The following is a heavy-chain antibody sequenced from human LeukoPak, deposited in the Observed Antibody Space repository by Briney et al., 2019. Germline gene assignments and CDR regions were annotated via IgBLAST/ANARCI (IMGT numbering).Heavy chain of an antibody. Sequence: SETLSLTCTVSGGSISGYYWSWIRQPPGKGLEWIGYIYYNGITNYNPSLNSRVTISLDTSKNQFFLKLRSVTAADTAVYYCARIRRDDNNYFDYWGQGTPVTVSS. CDR2: IYYNGIT. V-gene: IGHV4-59*01. CDR3: ARIRRDDNNYFDY. J-gene: IGHJ4*02. CDR1: GGSISGYY. D-gene: IGHD5-24*01.